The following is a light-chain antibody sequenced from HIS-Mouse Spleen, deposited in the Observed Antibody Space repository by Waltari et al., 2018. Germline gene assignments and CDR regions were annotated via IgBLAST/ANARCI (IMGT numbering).Light chain of an antibody. V-gene: IGLV1-47*01. CDR2: RNN. Sequence: QSVMTQPPSASGTPGQRVTISCSGSSPNIGSNYVHRYQQLPGTAPKLLIYRNNQRPSGVPDRFSGSKSGTSASLAISGLRSEDAADYYCAAWDDSLSGWVFGGGTKLTVL. CDR3: AAWDDSLSGWV. J-gene: IGLJ3*02. CDR1: SPNIGSNY.